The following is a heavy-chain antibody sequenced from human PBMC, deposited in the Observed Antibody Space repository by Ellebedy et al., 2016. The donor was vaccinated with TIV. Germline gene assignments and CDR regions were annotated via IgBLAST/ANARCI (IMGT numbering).Heavy chain of an antibody. J-gene: IGHJ6*02. CDR1: GGSISGTYTSYY. D-gene: IGHD3-9*01. Sequence: SETLSLXCNVSGGSISGTYTSYYWGWVRQPPGNGLEWIGDLFHTGRTNYNPSLKSRVTISVEKSKNQFSLVLRSVTAADTAIYYCARILTGYYNHYYDGMGVWGQGTTVTVSS. CDR2: LFHTGRT. V-gene: IGHV4-39*07. CDR3: ARILTGYYNHYYDGMGV.